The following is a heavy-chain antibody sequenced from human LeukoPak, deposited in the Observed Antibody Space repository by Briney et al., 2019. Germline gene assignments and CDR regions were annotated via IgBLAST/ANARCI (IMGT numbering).Heavy chain of an antibody. CDR3: ASRASGSYQGAFDQWGAFDI. Sequence: PSETLSLTCTVSGGSISSGDYYWSWIRHPPGKGLEWIGYIYYSGSTYYNPSLKSRVTISVDTSKNQFSLKLSSVTAADTAVYYCASRASGSYQGAFDQWGAFDIWGQGTMVTVSS. CDR1: GGSISSGDYY. CDR2: IYYSGST. D-gene: IGHD1-26*01. V-gene: IGHV4-30-4*08. J-gene: IGHJ3*02.